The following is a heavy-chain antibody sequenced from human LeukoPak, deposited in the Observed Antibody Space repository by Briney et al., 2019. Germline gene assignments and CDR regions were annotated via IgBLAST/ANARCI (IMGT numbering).Heavy chain of an antibody. CDR2: FCVRWSYI. D-gene: IGHD3-22*01. Sequence: GGSLRLSCVASGYTFSSFSIQWVRQAPGRGLEWVSSFCVRWSYIYYADSVRGRFSISRDDARDSLFLQMNRLRAEDTAVNYCVRLRRNSDTSGYYYYYDFWGQGTLVTVSS. J-gene: IGHJ4*02. CDR1: GYTFSSFS. CDR3: VRLRRNSDTSGYYYYYDF. V-gene: IGHV3-21*01.